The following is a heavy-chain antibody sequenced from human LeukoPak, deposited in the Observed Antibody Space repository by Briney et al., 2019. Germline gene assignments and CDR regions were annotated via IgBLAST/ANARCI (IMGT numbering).Heavy chain of an antibody. Sequence: ASVKVSCKASGYTFTGYYIHWVRQAPGQGLEWMGWINPNSGGTNYAQKFQGWVTMTRDTSISTAYMELSRLRSDDTAVYYCARADSSGWYSHYFDYWGQGTLVTVSS. V-gene: IGHV1-2*04. CDR2: INPNSGGT. CDR3: ARADSSGWYSHYFDY. CDR1: GYTFTGYY. J-gene: IGHJ4*02. D-gene: IGHD6-19*01.